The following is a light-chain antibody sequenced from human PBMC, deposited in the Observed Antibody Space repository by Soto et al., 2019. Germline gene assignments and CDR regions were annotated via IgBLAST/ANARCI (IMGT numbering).Light chain of an antibody. CDR1: QSVGSH. J-gene: IGKJ3*01. CDR2: GAS. CDR3: QQYDNWPPFT. V-gene: IGKV3-15*01. Sequence: EIVMTQSPATLSVSPGERATLSCRASQSVGSHLAWYQQRPGQAPRLLIYGASYRATGIPARFSGSGSGTDFTLIISSLQSEDFAVYYCQQYDNWPPFTFGPGIKVDIK.